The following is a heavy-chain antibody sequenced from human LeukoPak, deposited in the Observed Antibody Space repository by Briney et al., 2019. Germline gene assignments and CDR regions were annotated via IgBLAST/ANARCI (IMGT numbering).Heavy chain of an antibody. CDR2: INHSGST. V-gene: IGHV4-34*01. J-gene: IGHJ5*02. D-gene: IGHD3-10*01. CDR1: GGSFSGYY. CDR3: ARAPEGTMVRGVTNWFDP. Sequence: PSGTLSLTCAVYGGSFSGYYWSWIRQPPGKGLEWIGEINHSGSTNYNPSLKSRVTISVDTSKNQFSLKLSSVTAADTAVYYCARAPEGTMVRGVTNWFDPWGQGTLVTVSS.